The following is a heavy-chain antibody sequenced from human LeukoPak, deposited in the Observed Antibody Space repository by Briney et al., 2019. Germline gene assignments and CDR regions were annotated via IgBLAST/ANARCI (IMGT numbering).Heavy chain of an antibody. Sequence: GASVKVSCKASGYTFTGYYMHWVRQAPGQGLEWMGWINPNSGGTNYAQKFQGRVTMTRDTSISTAYMELSRLRSDDTAVYYCAREEQQLDYYYYGMDVWGQGTTVTVSS. CDR2: INPNSGGT. V-gene: IGHV1-2*02. D-gene: IGHD6-13*01. J-gene: IGHJ6*02. CDR3: AREEQQLDYYYYGMDV. CDR1: GYTFTGYY.